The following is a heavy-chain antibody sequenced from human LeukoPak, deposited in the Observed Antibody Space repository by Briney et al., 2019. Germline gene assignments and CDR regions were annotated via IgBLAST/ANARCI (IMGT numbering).Heavy chain of an antibody. Sequence: SETLSLTCAVSGGSISSYYWSWIRQPPGKGLEWIGYIYYSGSTNYNPSLKSRVTISVDTSKNQFSLKLSSVTAADTAVYYCARVTPSLYNWFDPWGQGTLVTVSS. CDR2: IYYSGST. J-gene: IGHJ5*02. V-gene: IGHV4-59*01. CDR1: GGSISSYY. CDR3: ARVTPSLYNWFDP.